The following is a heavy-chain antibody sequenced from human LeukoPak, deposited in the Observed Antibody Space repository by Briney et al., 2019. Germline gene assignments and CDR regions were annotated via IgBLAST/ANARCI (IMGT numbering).Heavy chain of an antibody. CDR2: ISTSGGTI. D-gene: IGHD2-21*01. J-gene: IGHJ4*02. Sequence: GGSLRLSCAASGFTFSSSSMNWVRQAPEMGLEWVSYISTSGGTIYYADSVKGRFTISRDNAKNSLYLQMDGLRAEDTAVYYCARHIPFDCWGQGTLVTVSS. V-gene: IGHV3-48*01. CDR3: ARHIPFDC. CDR1: GFTFSSSS.